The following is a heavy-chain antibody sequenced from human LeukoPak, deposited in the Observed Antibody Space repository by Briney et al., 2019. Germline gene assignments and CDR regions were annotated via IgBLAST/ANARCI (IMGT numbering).Heavy chain of an antibody. V-gene: IGHV4-59*08. CDR3: ARGGEWELLGGFDY. CDR1: GGSISSYY. CDR2: IYYSGST. Sequence: SETLSLTCTVSGGSISSYYWSWIRQPPGKGLEWIGYIYYSGSTYYNPSLKSRVTISVDTSKNQFSLELSSVTAADTAVYYCARGGEWELLGGFDYWGQGTLVTVSS. J-gene: IGHJ4*02. D-gene: IGHD1-26*01.